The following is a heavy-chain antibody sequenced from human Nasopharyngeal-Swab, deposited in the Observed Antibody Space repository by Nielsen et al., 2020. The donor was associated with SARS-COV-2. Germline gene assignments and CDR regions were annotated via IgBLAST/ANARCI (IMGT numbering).Heavy chain of an antibody. CDR3: AKRDDYYESSGLGD. Sequence: GESLKISCAASGFTFSTYAMYWVRPPPPKGLEWVSILSGICGSTYYAASVKGRFTLSRDNSKNTLYLQMNSLRAEDTAVYYCAKRDDYYESSGLGDWGQGTLVTVSS. V-gene: IGHV3-23*01. CDR2: LSGICGST. D-gene: IGHD3-22*01. J-gene: IGHJ4*02. CDR1: GFTFSTYA.